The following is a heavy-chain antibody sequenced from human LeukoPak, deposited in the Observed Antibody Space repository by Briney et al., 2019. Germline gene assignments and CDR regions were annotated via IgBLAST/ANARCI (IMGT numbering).Heavy chain of an antibody. D-gene: IGHD6-13*01. J-gene: IGHJ5*02. CDR1: GYTFTSYY. V-gene: IGHV1-46*01. CDR3: ARDGIAAAGKNWFDP. CDR2: INPSGGST. Sequence: SVKVSCKASGYTFTSYYMHWVRQAPGQGLEWMGIINPSGGSTSYAQKFQGRVTMTRDTSTSTVYMELSSLRSEDTAVYYCARDGIAAAGKNWFDPWGQGTLVTVSS.